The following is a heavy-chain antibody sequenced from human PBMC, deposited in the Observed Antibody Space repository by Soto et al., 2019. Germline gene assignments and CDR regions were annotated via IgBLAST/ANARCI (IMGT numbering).Heavy chain of an antibody. CDR1: GFTFSAHY. J-gene: IGHJ6*02. CDR3: ARDRHPSSYIGLDV. V-gene: IGHV3-11*01. Sequence: SLRLSCEASGFTFSAHYMSWVRQAPGKGLEWVSHISGSGDTIYYADSVKGRFTISRDNAKNSLYLQMNSLRAEDTAVYYCARDRHPSSYIGLDVWGQGTTVTVSS. CDR2: ISGSGDTI. D-gene: IGHD4-4*01.